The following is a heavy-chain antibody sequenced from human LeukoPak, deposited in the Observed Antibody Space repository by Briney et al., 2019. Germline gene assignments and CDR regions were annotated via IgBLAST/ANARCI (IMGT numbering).Heavy chain of an antibody. J-gene: IGHJ5*02. Sequence: PETLSLTCAVSGYSINSGHYWGWIRQPPGKGLEWIGSIHHSGTTYYNPSLKSRVTISGDTSKNQFSLKLTSVTATDTAVYYCARAAAADPKNWFDPWGQGTLVTVSS. CDR1: GYSINSGHY. V-gene: IGHV4-38-2*01. D-gene: IGHD6-13*01. CDR3: ARAAAADPKNWFDP. CDR2: IHHSGTT.